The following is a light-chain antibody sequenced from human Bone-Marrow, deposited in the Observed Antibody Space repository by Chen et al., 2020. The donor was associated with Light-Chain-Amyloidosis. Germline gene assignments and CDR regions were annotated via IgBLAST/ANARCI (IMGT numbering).Light chain of an antibody. V-gene: IGKV3-20*01. J-gene: IGKJ4*01. CDR3: QQYGTSPLT. Sequence: EIVLTQSPGTLSLSPGEGANLSCRASQTIGSNYLTWYQQKFGQAPRLLIYGSSSRATGIPDRFTGSGSGTDFTLTINRLEPEDFVMYYCQQYGTSPLTFGGGTKVEIK. CDR1: QTIGSNY. CDR2: GSS.